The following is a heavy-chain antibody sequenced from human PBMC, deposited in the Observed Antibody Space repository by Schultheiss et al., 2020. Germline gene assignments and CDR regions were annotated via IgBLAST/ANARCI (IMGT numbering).Heavy chain of an antibody. J-gene: IGHJ4*02. D-gene: IGHD6-13*01. V-gene: IGHV3-30-3*01. CDR1: GFTFSSYA. CDR2: ISYDGSNK. CDR3: TTVAAAGDNDY. Sequence: GGSLRLSCAASGFTFSSYAMHWVRQAPGKGLEWVAVISYDGSNKYYADSVKGRFTISRDNSKNTLYLQMNSLRAEDTAVYYCTTVAAAGDNDYWGQGTLVTVSS.